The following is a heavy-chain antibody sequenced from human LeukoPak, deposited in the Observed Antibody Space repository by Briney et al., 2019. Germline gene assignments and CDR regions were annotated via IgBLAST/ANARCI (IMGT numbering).Heavy chain of an antibody. CDR2: IDDSGNSA. Sequence: GGSLRLSCAASGFTFDDYGMSWVRQAPGKGLEWVSGIDDSGNSAYYADSVKGRFTIARDNSKNTLSLQMSSLRVEDTALYYCAKGGFYGSGTYAYASDYWGQGSLVTVSS. J-gene: IGHJ4*02. V-gene: IGHV3-23*01. CDR3: AKGGFYGSGTYAYASDY. D-gene: IGHD3-10*01. CDR1: GFTFDDYG.